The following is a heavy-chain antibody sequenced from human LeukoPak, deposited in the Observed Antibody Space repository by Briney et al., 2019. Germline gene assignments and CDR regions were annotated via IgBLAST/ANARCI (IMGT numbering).Heavy chain of an antibody. CDR1: GGSISSYY. CDR2: IYHSGST. CDR3: AREKAYYGSGSYSKPLYYYYYMDV. V-gene: IGHV4-34*01. J-gene: IGHJ6*03. D-gene: IGHD3-10*01. Sequence: SETLSLTCTVSGGSISSYYWSWIRQPPGKGLEWIGEIYHSGSTNYNPSLKSRVTISVDTFKNQFSLKLSSVTAADTAVYYCAREKAYYGSGSYSKPLYYYYYMDVWGKGTTVTVSS.